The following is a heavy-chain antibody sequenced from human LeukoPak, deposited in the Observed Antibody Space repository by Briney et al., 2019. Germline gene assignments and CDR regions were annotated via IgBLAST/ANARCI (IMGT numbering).Heavy chain of an antibody. D-gene: IGHD4/OR15-4a*01. J-gene: IGHJ4*02. Sequence: GGSLRPSCAASGLTVSSSYMTWVRQAPGKGLEWVSVIYSFGSTYYADSVKGRFTISRDSSKNTLYLQMDSLRAEDTAIYYCATCRAQLWCEYWGQGTLVTVSS. CDR2: IYSFGST. V-gene: IGHV3-53*01. CDR1: GLTVSSSY. CDR3: ATCRAQLWCEY.